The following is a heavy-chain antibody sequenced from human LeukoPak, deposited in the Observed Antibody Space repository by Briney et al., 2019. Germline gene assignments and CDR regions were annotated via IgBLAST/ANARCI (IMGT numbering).Heavy chain of an antibody. J-gene: IGHJ4*02. D-gene: IGHD3-10*01. CDR2: INPSGGST. CDR3: ARTTPEPWYYYGSGSQYYFDY. V-gene: IGHV1-46*01. CDR1: GYTFTSYY. Sequence: ASVKVSCKASGYTFTSYYMHWVRQAPGQGLEWMGIINPSGGSTSYAQKFQGRVTMTRDMSTSTVYMELSSLRSDDTAVYYCARTTPEPWYYYGSGSQYYFDYWGQGTLVTVSS.